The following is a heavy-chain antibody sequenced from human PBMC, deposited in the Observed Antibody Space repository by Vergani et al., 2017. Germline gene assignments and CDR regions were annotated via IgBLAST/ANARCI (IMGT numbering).Heavy chain of an antibody. J-gene: IGHJ5*02. CDR1: GGSISSSSYY. D-gene: IGHD2-2*01. CDR2: IYYSGST. CDR3: ARYCSSTGCYLSSDP. Sequence: QLQLQESGPGLVKPSETLSLTCTVSGGSISSSSYYWGWIRQPPGKGLEWIGSIYYSGSTYYNPSLKSRVTISVDTSKNQFSLKLSSVTAADTAVYYCARYCSSTGCYLSSDPWGQGTLVTVSS. V-gene: IGHV4-39*01.